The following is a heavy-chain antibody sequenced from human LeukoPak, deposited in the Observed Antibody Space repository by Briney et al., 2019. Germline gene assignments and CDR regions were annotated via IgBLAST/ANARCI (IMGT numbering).Heavy chain of an antibody. CDR3: AKGGGSLAFDI. V-gene: IGHV3-30*18. CDR1: GFTFSSYG. J-gene: IGHJ3*02. D-gene: IGHD1-26*01. CDR2: ISYDGSNK. Sequence: GGSLRLSCAASGFTFSSYGMHWVRQAPGKGLEWVAVISYDGSNKYYADSVKGRFTISRDNSKNTLYLQMNSLRAEDTAVYYCAKGGGSLAFDIWGQGTMVTVSS.